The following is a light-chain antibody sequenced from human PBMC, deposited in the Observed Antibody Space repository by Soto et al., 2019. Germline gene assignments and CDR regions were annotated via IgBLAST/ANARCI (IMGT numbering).Light chain of an antibody. CDR2: DAS. CDR3: QQRSNWPPFT. J-gene: IGKJ4*01. V-gene: IGKV3-11*01. Sequence: IVLTQSPGTLSLSPGERATLSCRASQIVITNLAWYQQKSGQAPRLLIYDASTRATDIPARFSGSGSGTEFTLTISSLEPEDFAVYYCQQRSNWPPFTFGGGTKVDIK. CDR1: QIVITN.